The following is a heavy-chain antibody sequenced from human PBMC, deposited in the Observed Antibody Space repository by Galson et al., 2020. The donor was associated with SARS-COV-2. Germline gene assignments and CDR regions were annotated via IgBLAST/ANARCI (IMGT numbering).Heavy chain of an antibody. V-gene: IGHV3-30*04. D-gene: IGHD6-19*01. CDR2: ISYDGSNK. Sequence: GGSLRLSCAASGFTFSSYAMHWVRQAPGKGLEWVAVISYDGSNKYYADSVKGRFTISRDNSKNTLYLQMNSLRAEDTAVYYCARVASRAVAGYYYYGMDVWGQGTTVTVSS. CDR1: GFTFSSYA. CDR3: ARVASRAVAGYYYYGMDV. J-gene: IGHJ6*02.